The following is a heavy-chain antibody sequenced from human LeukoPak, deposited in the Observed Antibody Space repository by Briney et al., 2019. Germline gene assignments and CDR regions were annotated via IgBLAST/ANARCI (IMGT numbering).Heavy chain of an antibody. Sequence: GGSLRLSCAASGFTFSSYAMSWVRQAPGKGLEWVSTISGGGVSTYYADSVKGRFAISRDNSKNTLYLQMNSLRAEDTAVYYCAKDTPTTGYHLDSWGQGTLVTVSS. J-gene: IGHJ4*02. CDR1: GFTFSSYA. D-gene: IGHD1-1*01. CDR3: AKDTPTTGYHLDS. CDR2: ISGGGVST. V-gene: IGHV3-23*01.